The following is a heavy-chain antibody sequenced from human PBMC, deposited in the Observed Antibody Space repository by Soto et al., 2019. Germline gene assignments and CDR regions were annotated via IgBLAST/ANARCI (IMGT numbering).Heavy chain of an antibody. CDR2: ISHGGNEK. CDR3: AKVSSARGYYYFALDV. V-gene: IGHV3-30*18. J-gene: IGHJ6*02. Sequence: QVQLLESGGGVVQPGRSLRLSCEASGFIFSSYAMHWVRQAPGKGLEWVAVISHGGNEKYYADSVEGRFTISRDNSKNMVYLQMNGLRPEDTAVYYCAKVSSARGYYYFALDVWGQGTTVTVSS. D-gene: IGHD3-10*01. CDR1: GFIFSSYA.